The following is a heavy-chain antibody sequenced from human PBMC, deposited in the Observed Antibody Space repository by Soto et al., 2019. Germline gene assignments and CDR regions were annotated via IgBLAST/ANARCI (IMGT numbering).Heavy chain of an antibody. D-gene: IGHD2-2*01. CDR3: ARGPARHDTSWDFDY. J-gene: IGHJ4*02. Sequence: EVQLVESGGGLVKPGESLRLSCVASGFDFNSYSVHWARQAPGKGLEWVSSIGSSSSYIYYAESVKGRFTISRDNAQRSLYLEMNSLRAEDTAVYYCARGPARHDTSWDFDYWGQGTLVTVSS. V-gene: IGHV3-21*01. CDR1: GFDFNSYS. CDR2: IGSSSSYI.